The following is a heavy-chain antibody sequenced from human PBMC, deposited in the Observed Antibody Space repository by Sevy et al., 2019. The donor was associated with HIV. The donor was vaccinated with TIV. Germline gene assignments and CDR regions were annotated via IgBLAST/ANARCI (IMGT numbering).Heavy chain of an antibody. Sequence: ASVKVSCKASGYTFTSYAMHWVRQAPGQRLEWMGWINAGNGNTKFSQKFQGRVTITRDTSASTAYMGRGSLRSEDTAVYYCARGAVGITIFGVVINYFDYWGQGTLVTVSS. V-gene: IGHV1-3*01. J-gene: IGHJ4*02. CDR3: ARGAVGITIFGVVINYFDY. CDR1: GYTFTSYA. CDR2: INAGNGNT. D-gene: IGHD3-3*01.